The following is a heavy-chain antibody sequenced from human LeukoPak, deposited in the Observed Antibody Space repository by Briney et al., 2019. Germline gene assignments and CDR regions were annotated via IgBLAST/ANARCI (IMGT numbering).Heavy chain of an antibody. Sequence: SGTLSLTCAVYGGSFSGYYWSWIRQPPGKGLEWIGEINHSGSTNYNPSLKSRVTISVDTSKNQFSLKLSSVTAADTAVYYCARHLRTHYYDSSGYGFDYWGQGTLVTVSS. CDR3: ARHLRTHYYDSSGYGFDY. V-gene: IGHV4-34*01. J-gene: IGHJ4*02. CDR2: INHSGST. CDR1: GGSFSGYY. D-gene: IGHD3-22*01.